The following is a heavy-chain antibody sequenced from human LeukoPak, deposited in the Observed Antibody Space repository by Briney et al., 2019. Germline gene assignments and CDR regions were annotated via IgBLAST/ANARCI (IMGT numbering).Heavy chain of an antibody. CDR3: AKDVYNWNFYFDY. CDR2: ISASGYST. D-gene: IGHD1-7*01. V-gene: IGHV3-23*01. CDR1: GLTFSSYA. Sequence: GSLRLSCAASGLTFSSYAMSWVRQAPGRGLEWVSAISASGYSTYYADSVKGRFTISRDNSKKTLYLQMNSLRAEDTAIFYCAKDVYNWNFYFDYWGQGTLVTVSS. J-gene: IGHJ4*02.